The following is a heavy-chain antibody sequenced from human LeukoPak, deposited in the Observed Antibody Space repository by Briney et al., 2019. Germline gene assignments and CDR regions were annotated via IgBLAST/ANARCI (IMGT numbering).Heavy chain of an antibody. CDR3: ARDDIVAVVAARGRSYGMDV. D-gene: IGHD2-15*01. CDR2: ISAYNGNT. CDR1: GYTFTSYG. J-gene: IGHJ6*02. V-gene: IGHV1-18*01. Sequence: ASVKVSCKASGYTFTSYGISWVRQAPGQGLEWMGWISAYNGNTNYAQKLQGRVTMTTDTSTSTAYMELRSLRSDDTAVYYCARDDIVAVVAARGRSYGMDVWGQGTTVTVSS.